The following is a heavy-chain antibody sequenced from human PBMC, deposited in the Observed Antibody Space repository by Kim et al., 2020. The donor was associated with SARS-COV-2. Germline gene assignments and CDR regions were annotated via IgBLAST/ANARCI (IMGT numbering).Heavy chain of an antibody. CDR3: ASGSYGTNLYYYYGMDV. J-gene: IGHJ6*02. Sequence: SETLSLTCTVSGGSISSSSYYWGWIRQPPGKGLEWIGSIYYSGSTYYNPSLKSRVTISVDTSKNQFSLKLSPVTAADTAVYYCASGSYGTNLYYYYGMDVWGQGTTVTVSS. CDR2: IYYSGST. V-gene: IGHV4-39*01. CDR1: GGSISSSSYY. D-gene: IGHD1-26*01.